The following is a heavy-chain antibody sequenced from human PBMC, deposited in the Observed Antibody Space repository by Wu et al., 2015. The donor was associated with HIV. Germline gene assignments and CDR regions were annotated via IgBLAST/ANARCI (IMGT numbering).Heavy chain of an antibody. Sequence: QVQLVQSGAEVKKPGASVKVSCVTSGYTFTNYYIHWVRQAPGHGLEWMAWINPSGGATIYAEAFEGRATLTVDASMKTVYMELDSLTSGDTAMYFCARDATPITTEFDYWGQGTLIIVSS. CDR2: INPSGGAT. V-gene: IGHV1-2*02. CDR3: ARDATPITTEFDY. J-gene: IGHJ4*02. D-gene: IGHD4-11*01. CDR1: GYTFTNYY.